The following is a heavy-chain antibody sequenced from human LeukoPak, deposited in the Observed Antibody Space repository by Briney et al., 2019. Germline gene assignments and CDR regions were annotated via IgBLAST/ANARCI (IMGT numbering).Heavy chain of an antibody. CDR3: ARCPNGSPYYYYCYMDV. CDR1: GYTFTSNY. CDR2: INPNTGST. Sequence: AASVKVSCKASGYTFTSNYMHWVRQAPGQGLEWMGWINPNTGSTNYAQKFQGRVTMTSDTSISTAYMELNRLRSDDTAVYYCARCPNGSPYYYYCYMDVWGKGTTVTVSS. D-gene: IGHD4/OR15-4a*01. V-gene: IGHV1-2*02. J-gene: IGHJ6*03.